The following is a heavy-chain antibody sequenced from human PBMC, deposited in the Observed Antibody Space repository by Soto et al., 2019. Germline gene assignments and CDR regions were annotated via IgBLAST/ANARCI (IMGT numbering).Heavy chain of an antibody. CDR2: INAGNGEI. J-gene: IGHJ5*02. D-gene: IGHD1-26*01. CDR3: GWDCGAFDP. V-gene: IGHV1-3*03. Sequence: QVQLVQSGAEVKKPGASVKVSCKASGYTFTNYAMHWVHQAPGQRLEWMGWINAGNGEIKYSQKFQGRVTITRDTSSSAANVERSDVRAEYLAAYYCGWDCGAFDPWGQGALVTVSS. CDR1: GYTFTNYA.